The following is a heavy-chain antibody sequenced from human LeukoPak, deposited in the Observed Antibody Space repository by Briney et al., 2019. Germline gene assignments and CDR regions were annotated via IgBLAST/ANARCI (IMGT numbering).Heavy chain of an antibody. Sequence: PSETLSLTCTVAGGSISSYYWSWIRQPPGKGLEWIGYIYYSGSTNYNPSLKSRVTISVDTSKNQFSLKLSSVTAADTAVYYCARGRYSSSWYLGMLEPRALYYFDYWGQGTLVTVSS. CDR2: IYYSGST. J-gene: IGHJ4*02. CDR3: ARGRYSSSWYLGMLEPRALYYFDY. V-gene: IGHV4-59*01. CDR1: GGSISSYY. D-gene: IGHD6-13*01.